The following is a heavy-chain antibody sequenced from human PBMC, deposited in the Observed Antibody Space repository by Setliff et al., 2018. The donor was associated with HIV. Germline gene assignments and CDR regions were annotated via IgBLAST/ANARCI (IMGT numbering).Heavy chain of an antibody. V-gene: IGHV1-18*01. D-gene: IGHD2-15*01. CDR3: TRGSSPGVVVAATRDGFDI. CDR2: ISAYNGNT. J-gene: IGHJ3*02. Sequence: ASVKVSCKASGYTFTDYGISWVRQAPGQGLEWMGWISAYNGNTKYAQKFQGRGTMTTHTSTSTAYMELSSLRSEDTAVYYCTRGSSPGVVVAATRDGFDIWGQGTMVTVSS. CDR1: GYTFTDYG.